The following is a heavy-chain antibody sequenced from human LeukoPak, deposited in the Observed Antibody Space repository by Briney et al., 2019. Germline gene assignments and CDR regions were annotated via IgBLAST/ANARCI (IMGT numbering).Heavy chain of an antibody. D-gene: IGHD1-7*01. Sequence: PGGSLRLSCAASGFTFSSYWMSWVRQAPGKGLEWVANIKQDGSEKYYVDSVKGRFTISRDNAKNSLYLQMNSLRAEDTAVYYCARDFITGTPQFDPWGQGTLVTVSS. CDR3: ARDFITGTPQFDP. J-gene: IGHJ5*02. CDR2: IKQDGSEK. CDR1: GFTFSSYW. V-gene: IGHV3-7*01.